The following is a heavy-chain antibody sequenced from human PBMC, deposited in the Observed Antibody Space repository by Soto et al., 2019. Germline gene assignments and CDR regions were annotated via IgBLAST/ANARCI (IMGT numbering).Heavy chain of an antibody. D-gene: IGHD6-19*01. CDR1: GYTFIDYY. Sequence: QVQLVQSGAEVKKPGASVKVSCEASGYTFIDYYMHWVRQAPGQGFEWMGRISPKSGGTNYAQKFQGRVTMTWDTSFNTAYMELNSLMSEDTAVYYCARPPGYISDWYYFDLWGQGTLVTVSS. CDR3: ARPPGYISDWYYFDL. J-gene: IGHJ4*02. V-gene: IGHV1-2*02. CDR2: ISPKSGGT.